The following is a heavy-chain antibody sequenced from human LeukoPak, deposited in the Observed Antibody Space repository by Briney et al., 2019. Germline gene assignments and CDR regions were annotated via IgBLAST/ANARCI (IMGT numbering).Heavy chain of an antibody. CDR1: GGSISSYY. Sequence: SETLSLTCTVSGGSISSYYWSWIRQPPGKGLEWIGYIYYSGSTNYNPSLKSRVTISVDTSKNQFSLKLSSVTAADTAVYYCARAGHYGFWSGYYSKYYYYGMDVWGQGTTVTVSS. D-gene: IGHD3-3*01. J-gene: IGHJ6*02. CDR3: ARAGHYGFWSGYYSKYYYYGMDV. V-gene: IGHV4-59*01. CDR2: IYYSGST.